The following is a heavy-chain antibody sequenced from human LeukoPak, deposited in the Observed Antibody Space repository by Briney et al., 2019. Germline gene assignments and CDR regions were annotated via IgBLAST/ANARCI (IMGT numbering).Heavy chain of an antibody. D-gene: IGHD5-12*01. J-gene: IGHJ6*03. CDR1: GGTFSSYA. Sequence: GASVKVSCKASGGTFSSYAISWVRQAPGQGLEWMGGIIPIFGTANYAQKFQGRVTITTDESTCTAYMELSSLRSEDTAVYYCARGGSGYDPIYYYYMDVWGKGTTVTVSS. CDR2: IIPIFGTA. CDR3: ARGGSGYDPIYYYYMDV. V-gene: IGHV1-69*05.